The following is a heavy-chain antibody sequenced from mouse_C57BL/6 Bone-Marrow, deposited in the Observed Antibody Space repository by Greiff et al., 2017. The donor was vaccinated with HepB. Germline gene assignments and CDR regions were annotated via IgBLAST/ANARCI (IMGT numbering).Heavy chain of an antibody. J-gene: IGHJ2*01. V-gene: IGHV1-78*01. Sequence: VQLQQSDAELVKPGASVKISCKVSGYTFTDYTIHWMKQRPEQGLEWIGYIYPRDGSTKYNEKFKGKATLTADKSSSTAYMQLNSLTSEDSAVYFCATGGDYEYDPVYFDYWGQGTTLTVSS. CDR3: ATGGDYEYDPVYFDY. CDR2: IYPRDGST. CDR1: GYTFTDYT. D-gene: IGHD2-4*01.